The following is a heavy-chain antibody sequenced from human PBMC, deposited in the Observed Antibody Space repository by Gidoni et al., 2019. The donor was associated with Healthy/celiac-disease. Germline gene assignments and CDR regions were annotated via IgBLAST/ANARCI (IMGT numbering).Heavy chain of an antibody. CDR1: GFTFSSYS. D-gene: IGHD3-9*01. V-gene: IGHV3-21*01. Sequence: EVQLVESGGGLVKPGGSLSLYCAASGFTFSSYSMNWVRQAPGKGLEWVSSISSSSSYIYYADSVKGRFTISRDNAKNSLYLQMNSLRAEDTAVYYCARYDILTGYDAYYFDYWGQGTLVTVSS. CDR3: ARYDILTGYDAYYFDY. J-gene: IGHJ4*02. CDR2: ISSSSSYI.